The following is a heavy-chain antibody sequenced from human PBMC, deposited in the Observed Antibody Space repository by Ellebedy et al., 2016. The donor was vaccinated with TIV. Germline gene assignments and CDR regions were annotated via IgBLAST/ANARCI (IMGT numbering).Heavy chain of an antibody. D-gene: IGHD1-14*01. CDR2: INPDNGVT. CDR1: GYTFTSYH. V-gene: IGHV1-2*02. CDR3: VRDLTNPVTGDY. Sequence: AASVKVSCKASGYTFTSYHMQWVRQAPGQGPEWVGWINPDNGVTVYEQKLQGRVTITGDTSISTVYMELSSLRSDDTAIYYCVRDLTNPVTGDYWGQGTLVFVSS. J-gene: IGHJ4*02.